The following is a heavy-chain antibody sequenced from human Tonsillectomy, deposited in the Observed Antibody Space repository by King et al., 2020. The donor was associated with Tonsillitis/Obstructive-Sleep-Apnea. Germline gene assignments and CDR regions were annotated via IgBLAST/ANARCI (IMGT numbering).Heavy chain of an antibody. CDR1: GFTFGDYD. CDR3: TRDGELGYCSGGSCYTGI. J-gene: IGHJ4*02. V-gene: IGHV3-49*04. Sequence: AQLVQSGGGLVQPGRSLRLSCTASGFTFGDYDMSWVRQAPGKGLEWVGFIRSKAYGGTTEYAASVKGRFTISRDDSKSIAYLQMNSLKTEDTAVYYCTRDGELGYCSGGSCYTGIWGQGTLVTVSS. D-gene: IGHD2-15*01. CDR2: IRSKAYGGTT.